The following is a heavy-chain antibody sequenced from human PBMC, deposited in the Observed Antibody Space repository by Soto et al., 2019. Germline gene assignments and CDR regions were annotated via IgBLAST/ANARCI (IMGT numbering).Heavy chain of an antibody. D-gene: IGHD3-3*01. J-gene: IGHJ3*02. CDR2: TYYRSKWYN. CDR3: ARDRTYYDFWSGYYPDGAFDI. V-gene: IGHV6-1*01. Sequence: SQTLSLTCALSGDSVSSNSAAWNWIRQSPSRGLEWLGRTYYRSKWYNDYAVSVKSRITINPDTSKNQFSLQLNSVTPEDTAVYYCARDRTYYDFWSGYYPDGAFDIWGQGTMVT. CDR1: GDSVSSNSAA.